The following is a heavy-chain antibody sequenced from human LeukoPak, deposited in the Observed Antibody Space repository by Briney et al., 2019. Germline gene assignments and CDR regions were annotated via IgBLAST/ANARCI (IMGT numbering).Heavy chain of an antibody. CDR1: GGSISSSSHY. V-gene: IGHV4-39*07. CDR3: ARDSPPL. Sequence: SETLSLTCTVSGGSISSSSHYWGWIRQPPGKGLEWIGSIYHSGSTYYNPSLKSRVTISVDTSKNQFSLKLSSVTAADTAVYYCARDSPPLWGQGTLVTVSS. CDR2: IYHSGST. J-gene: IGHJ4*02.